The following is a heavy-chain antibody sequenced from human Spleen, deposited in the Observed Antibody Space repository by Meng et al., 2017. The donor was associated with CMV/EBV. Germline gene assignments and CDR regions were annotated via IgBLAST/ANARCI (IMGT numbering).Heavy chain of an antibody. CDR1: GGSISSGDYY. J-gene: IGHJ4*02. CDR2: IYYSGST. V-gene: IGHV4-30-4*01. D-gene: IGHD1-26*01. Sequence: VSGGSISSGDYYWSWIRQPPGKGLEWIGYIYYSGSTYYNPSLKSRVTISVDTSKNQFSLKLSSVTAADTAVYYCARGGGDGSYLFDYWGQGTLVTVSS. CDR3: ARGGGDGSYLFDY.